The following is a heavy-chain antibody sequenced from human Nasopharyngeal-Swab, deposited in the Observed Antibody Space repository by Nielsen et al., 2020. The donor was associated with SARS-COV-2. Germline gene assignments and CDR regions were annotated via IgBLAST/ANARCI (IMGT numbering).Heavy chain of an antibody. D-gene: IGHD3-22*01. V-gene: IGHV2-26*01. J-gene: IGHJ6*02. CDR3: ARIIEVNTSYYYYGMDV. CDR2: IFSNDEK. Sequence: RQAPGKALEWLAHIFSNDEKSYRTSLKSRLTISKDTSKSQVVLTMTNMDPVDTATYYCARIIEVNTSYYYYGMDVWGQGTTVTVSS.